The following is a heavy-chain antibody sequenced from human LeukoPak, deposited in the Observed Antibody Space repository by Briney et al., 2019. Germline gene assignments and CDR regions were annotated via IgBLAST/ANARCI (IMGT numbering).Heavy chain of an antibody. J-gene: IGHJ4*02. V-gene: IGHV3-48*03. D-gene: IGHD2-15*01. CDR3: AKGGSQGDCSFGTCYGDY. Sequence: GGSLRLSCVGSGFTFDTYEMNWVRRAPWKGREWLSFLSRGGFETHYAASVEGRFTISRDDAKNTLYLQMTSLRDEDTAVYYCAKGGSQGDCSFGTCYGDYWGQGTMVTVSS. CDR2: LSRGGFET. CDR1: GFTFDTYE.